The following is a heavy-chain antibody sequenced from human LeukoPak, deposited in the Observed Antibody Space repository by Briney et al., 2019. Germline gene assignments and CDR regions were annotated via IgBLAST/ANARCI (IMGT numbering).Heavy chain of an antibody. J-gene: IGHJ4*02. V-gene: IGHV1-8*01. CDR1: GYTFTSYD. CDR2: MNPNSGNT. D-gene: IGHD1-14*01. CDR3: ARSYSVAKIQPAGY. Sequence: ASVKVSFKATGYTFTSYDINWVRQATGQGLEGMGWMNPNSGNTGYAQKFQGRVTMTRNTSISTDYMELSSLRSEATAVYYCARSYSVAKIQPAGYWXQGTLVTVSS.